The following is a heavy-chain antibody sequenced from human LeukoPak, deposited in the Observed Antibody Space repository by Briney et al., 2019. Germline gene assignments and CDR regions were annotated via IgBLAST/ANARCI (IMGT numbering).Heavy chain of an antibody. Sequence: SVKVSCKASGCSFSSYAISWVRQAPGQGLEWMGGIIPIFGTTNYAQKFQGRVTITTDESTTTAYMELRSLRSADTAVYCCARDNHAGENGFDPGGEGTVVTVP. V-gene: IGHV1-69*05. CDR1: GCSFSSYA. CDR2: IIPIFGTT. CDR3: ARDNHAGENGFDP. J-gene: IGHJ5*02. D-gene: IGHD1-14*01.